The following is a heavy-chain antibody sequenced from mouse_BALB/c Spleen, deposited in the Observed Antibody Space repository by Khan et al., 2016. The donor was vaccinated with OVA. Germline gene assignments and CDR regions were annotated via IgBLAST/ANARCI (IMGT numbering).Heavy chain of an antibody. Sequence: EVELVESGGDLVKPGGSLKLSCAASGFSFSSYSMSWVRQTPDKRLEWVATISSGGDYTYYPDIVKGRFTISRDNAKNTLYLQMSSRKSEDTAMYYCASHLTGSFAYWGHGTLVNVSA. CDR1: GFSFSSYS. D-gene: IGHD4-1*01. J-gene: IGHJ3*01. V-gene: IGHV5-6*01. CDR2: ISSGGDYT. CDR3: ASHLTGSFAY.